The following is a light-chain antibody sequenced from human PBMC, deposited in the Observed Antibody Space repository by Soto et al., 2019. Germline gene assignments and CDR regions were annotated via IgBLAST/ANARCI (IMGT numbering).Light chain of an antibody. V-gene: IGKV3-11*01. Sequence: ESTKPPSPVSFSPGETATLYSTVSQSVDQFLAWYQQRPGQPPRLFMCDSSNRATGVPVRFSGSGSGTVFTLTIDSLEPEDSAVYYCQQRKHWPPITFGQGTRLEI. J-gene: IGKJ5*01. CDR2: DSS. CDR1: QSVDQF. CDR3: QQRKHWPPIT.